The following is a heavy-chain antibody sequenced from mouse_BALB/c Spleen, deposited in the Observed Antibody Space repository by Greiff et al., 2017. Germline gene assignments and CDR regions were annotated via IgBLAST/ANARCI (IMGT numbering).Heavy chain of an antibody. CDR1: GYSFTSYY. CDR2: IFPGSGNT. J-gene: IGHJ4*01. V-gene: IGHV1-66*01. Sequence: QVQLQQSGPELVKPGASVKISCKASGYSFTSYYIHWVKQRPGQGLEWIGWIFPGSGNTKYNEKFKGKATLTADTSSSTAYMQLSSLTSEDSAVYFCARSSHYYAMDYWGQGTSVTVSS. CDR3: ARSSHYYAMDY.